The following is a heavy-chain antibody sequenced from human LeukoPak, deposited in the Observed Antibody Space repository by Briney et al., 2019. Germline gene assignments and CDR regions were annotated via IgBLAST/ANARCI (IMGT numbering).Heavy chain of an antibody. J-gene: IGHJ4*02. CDR3: ARHYGP. Sequence: SETLSLTCSVSGASTTSYYWGWIRQPPGKGLEWIGSIYYSGSTYYNPSLKSRVTISVDTSKNQFSLKLNSVTATDTAVYYCARHYGPWGQGTLVTVSS. CDR1: GASTTSYY. CDR2: IYYSGST. V-gene: IGHV4-39*01. D-gene: IGHD3-10*01.